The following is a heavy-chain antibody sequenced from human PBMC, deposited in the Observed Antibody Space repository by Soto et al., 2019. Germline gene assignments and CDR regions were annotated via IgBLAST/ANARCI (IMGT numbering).Heavy chain of an antibody. CDR3: ARDLGGEYCGGDCYWENAFDI. J-gene: IGHJ3*02. D-gene: IGHD2-21*02. V-gene: IGHV4-59*01. Sequence: SETLSLTCTVSGGSISSYYWSWIRQPPGKGLEGIGYIYYSGSTNYNPSLKSRVTISVDTSKNQFSLKLSSVTAADTAVYYCARDLGGEYCGGDCYWENAFDIWGQGTMVTVSS. CDR1: GGSISSYY. CDR2: IYYSGST.